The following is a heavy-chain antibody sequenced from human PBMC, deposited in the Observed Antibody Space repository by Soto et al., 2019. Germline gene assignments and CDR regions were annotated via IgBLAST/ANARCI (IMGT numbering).Heavy chain of an antibody. J-gene: IGHJ5*02. Sequence: SVKVSCKASGGTFSSYAISWVRQAPGQGLEWMGGIIPIFGTANYAQKFQGRVTITADESTSTAYMELSSLRSEDTAVYYCARASGVYAFWYLSLNWFDPCGQGTLVTVSS. D-gene: IGHD3-3*01. CDR1: GGTFSSYA. V-gene: IGHV1-69*13. CDR2: IIPIFGTA. CDR3: ARASGVYAFWYLSLNWFDP.